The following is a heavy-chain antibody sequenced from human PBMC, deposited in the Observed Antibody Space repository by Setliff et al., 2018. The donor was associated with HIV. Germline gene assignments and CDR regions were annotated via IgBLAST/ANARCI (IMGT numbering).Heavy chain of an antibody. D-gene: IGHD3-9*01. J-gene: IGHJ5*02. CDR2: IYYSGST. Sequence: PSETLSLTCTVSGDSSSNYYWSRIRQPPGKGLEWIGYIYYSGSTNYNPSLKSRVTILVDSSRNQFSLRLSSVTAADTAVYYCARHRYYDILFDPWGQGTLVTVSS. CDR1: GDSSSNYY. CDR3: ARHRYYDILFDP. V-gene: IGHV4-59*08.